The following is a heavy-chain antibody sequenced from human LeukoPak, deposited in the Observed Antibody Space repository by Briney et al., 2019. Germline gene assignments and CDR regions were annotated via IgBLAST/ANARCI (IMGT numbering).Heavy chain of an antibody. CDR2: IYYSGST. J-gene: IGHJ4*02. Sequence: SETLSLTCTVSGGSISSSSYYWGWIRQPPGKGLEWIGSIYYSGSTYYNPSLKSRVTISVDRSKNQFSLKLSSVTAADTAVYYCARLRYSSSWYGDFDYWGQGTLVTVSS. V-gene: IGHV4-39*07. CDR1: GGSISSSSYY. CDR3: ARLRYSSSWYGDFDY. D-gene: IGHD6-13*01.